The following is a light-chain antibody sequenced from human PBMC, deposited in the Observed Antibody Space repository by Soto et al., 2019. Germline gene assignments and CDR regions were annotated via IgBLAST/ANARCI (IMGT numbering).Light chain of an antibody. CDR1: SSDVGGFEY. J-gene: IGLJ1*01. Sequence: QSVLSQPASVSGSPGQSITISCTGTSSDVGGFEYVSWYQHQPGKAPKLIIYDVTKPPSGVSNRFSGSKSGNTASLTISGIQAEDGGDYYCGSITRSSTSVFGTGTKVTVL. CDR2: DVT. CDR3: GSITRSSTSV. V-gene: IGLV2-14*01.